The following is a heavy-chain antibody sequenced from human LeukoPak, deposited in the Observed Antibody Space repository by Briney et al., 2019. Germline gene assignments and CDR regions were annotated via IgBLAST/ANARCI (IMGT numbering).Heavy chain of an antibody. CDR2: ISYDGSNK. CDR3: AKEPYSGWSHNYFDY. CDR1: GFTFSSYG. V-gene: IGHV3-30*18. J-gene: IGHJ4*02. D-gene: IGHD6-19*01. Sequence: AGGSLRLSCAASGFTFSSYGMHWVRQAPGKGLEWVAVISYDGSNKYYADSVKGRFTISRDNSKNTLYLQMNSLRAEDTAVYYCAKEPYSGWSHNYFDYWGRGTLVTVSS.